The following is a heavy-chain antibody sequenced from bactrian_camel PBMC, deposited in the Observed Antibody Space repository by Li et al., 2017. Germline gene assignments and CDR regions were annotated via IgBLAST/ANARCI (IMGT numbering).Heavy chain of an antibody. J-gene: IGHJ6*01. CDR3: AESIYSGGYYYTAPAFRY. Sequence: HVQLVESGGGLVQPGGSLALSCAASGFTFSNNWMHWVRQAPGKGLEWVSTINSGGGSADYADSVKGRFTISRDNAKSTLYLQLNSLKTEDTAMYYCAESIYSGGYYYTAPAFRYWGQGTQVTVS. D-gene: IGHD2*01. V-gene: IGHV3S1*01. CDR1: GFTFSNNW. CDR2: INSGGGSA.